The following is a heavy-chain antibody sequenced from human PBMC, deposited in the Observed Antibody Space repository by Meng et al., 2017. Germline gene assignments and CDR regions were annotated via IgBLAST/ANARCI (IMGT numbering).Heavy chain of an antibody. CDR2: IIPIFGTA. V-gene: IGHV1-69*13. J-gene: IGHJ4*02. CDR1: GGTFSSYA. CDR3: ASSSQYYDFWSGYYLDY. D-gene: IGHD3-3*01. Sequence: SVKVSCKASGGTFSSYAISWVRQAPGQGLEWMGGIIPIFGTASYAQKFQGRVTITADESTSTAYMELSSLRSEDTDVYYCASSSQYYDFWSGYYLDYWGQGTLVTVSS.